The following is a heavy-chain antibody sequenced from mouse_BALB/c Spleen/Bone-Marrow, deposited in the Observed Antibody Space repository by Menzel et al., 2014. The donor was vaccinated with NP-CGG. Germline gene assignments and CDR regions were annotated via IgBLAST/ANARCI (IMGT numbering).Heavy chain of an antibody. CDR2: ISSGGSYT. V-gene: IGHV5-9-3*01. Sequence: EVQLVESGGGLVKPGGSLKLSCAASGFTFSNYAMSWVRQTPEKRLEWVATISSGGSYTYCPDSVKGRITISRDNAKNPQYLQMSSMRSEDTAMYYCARNDGYFDWGQGTLVTVSA. J-gene: IGHJ3*01. D-gene: IGHD2-3*01. CDR1: GFTFSNYA. CDR3: ARNDGYFD.